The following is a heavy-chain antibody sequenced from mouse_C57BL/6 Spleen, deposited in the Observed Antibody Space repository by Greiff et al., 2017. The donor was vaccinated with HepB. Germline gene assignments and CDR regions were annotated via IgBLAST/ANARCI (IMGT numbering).Heavy chain of an antibody. CDR3: ARESDYDGAALYYAMDY. D-gene: IGHD2-4*01. V-gene: IGHV1-7*01. Sequence: VKLMESGAELAKPGASVKLSCKASGYTFTSYWMHWVKQRPGQGLEWIGYINPSSGYTKYNQKFKDKATLTADKSSSTAYMQLSSLTYEDSAVYYCARESDYDGAALYYAMDYWGQGTSVTVSS. J-gene: IGHJ4*01. CDR1: GYTFTSYW. CDR2: INPSSGYT.